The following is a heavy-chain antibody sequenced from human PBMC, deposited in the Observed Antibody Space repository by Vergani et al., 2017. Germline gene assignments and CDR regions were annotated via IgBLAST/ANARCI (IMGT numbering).Heavy chain of an antibody. CDR3: ARATLRSYYNY. J-gene: IGHJ4*02. CDR1: GGSFSGYY. D-gene: IGHD3-10*01. CDR2: INHSGST. Sequence: QVQLQQWGAGLLKPSETLSLTCAVYGGSFSGYYWSWIRQPPGKGLEWIGEINHSGSTNYNPSLKSRVTISVDTSKNQFSLKLSSVTAADTAVYYCARATLRSYYNYWGQGTLVTVSS. V-gene: IGHV4-34*01.